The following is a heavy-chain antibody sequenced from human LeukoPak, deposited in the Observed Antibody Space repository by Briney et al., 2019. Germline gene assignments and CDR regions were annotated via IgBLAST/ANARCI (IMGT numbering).Heavy chain of an antibody. J-gene: IGHJ4*02. Sequence: ASVKVSCKASGYTFTSNYIHWVRQAPGQGLEWMGMIYPRDGSTSYAQKFQGRVTVTRDTSTSTVHMELSGLRSEDTAVYYCARDQEGLDYWGQGTLVTASS. CDR1: GYTFTSNY. CDR3: ARDQEGLDY. V-gene: IGHV1-46*01. CDR2: IYPRDGST.